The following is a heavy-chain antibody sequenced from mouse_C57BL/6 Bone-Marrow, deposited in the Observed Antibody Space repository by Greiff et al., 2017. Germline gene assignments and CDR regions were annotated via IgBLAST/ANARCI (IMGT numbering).Heavy chain of an antibody. CDR3: ARDVYDDWFAY. J-gene: IGHJ3*01. Sequence: EVKVVESGGGLVQSGRSLRLSCATSGFTFSDFYMEWVRQAPGKGLEWIAASRNKANDYTTEYSASVKGRFIVSRDTSQSILYLQMNALRAEDTAIYYCARDVYDDWFAYWGQGTLVTVSA. D-gene: IGHD2-12*01. V-gene: IGHV7-1*01. CDR1: GFTFSDFY. CDR2: SRNKANDYTT.